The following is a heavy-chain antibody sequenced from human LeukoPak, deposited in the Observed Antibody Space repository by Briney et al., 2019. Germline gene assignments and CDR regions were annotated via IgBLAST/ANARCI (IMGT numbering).Heavy chain of an antibody. CDR1: GFTFSSFW. CDR3: ARAPSEIGGYYPEYFRH. Sequence: GGSLRLSCAASGFTFSSFWMHWVRHAPGKGLVGVSRIKSDGSTNYADSVKGRFTISRDNAKNTVSLQMNSLRVEDTGVYYCARAPSEIGGYYPEYFRHWGQGTLVTVSS. D-gene: IGHD3-22*01. V-gene: IGHV3-74*01. CDR2: IKSDGST. J-gene: IGHJ1*01.